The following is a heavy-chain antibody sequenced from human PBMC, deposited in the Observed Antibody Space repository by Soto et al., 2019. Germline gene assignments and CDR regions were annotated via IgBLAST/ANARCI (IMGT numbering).Heavy chain of an antibody. CDR2: ISGGGSST. J-gene: IGHJ4*01. D-gene: IGHD3-10*01. Sequence: PGGSLRLSCAASGFTFSSYAMTWVRQAPGKGLEWVSAISGGGSSTYYADSVKGRFTISRDNSKNTLFLQMNSLRAEDTAVYYCAKGTSSEFLLSFDDWGHGTLVTVSS. CDR1: GFTFSSYA. CDR3: AKGTSSEFLLSFDD. V-gene: IGHV3-23*01.